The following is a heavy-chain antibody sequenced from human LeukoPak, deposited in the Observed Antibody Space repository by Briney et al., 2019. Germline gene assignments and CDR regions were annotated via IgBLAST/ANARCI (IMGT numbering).Heavy chain of an antibody. CDR3: ARSRSVSNYKGMDV. J-gene: IGHJ6*02. CDR2: ISSSSDYI. V-gene: IGHV3-21*01. Sequence: GGSLRLSCAVSGFTVSSNYLSWVRQAPGKGLEWVSSISSSSDYIYYADSVKGRFTISRDNARNSLYLQMNSLRAEDTAVYYCARSRSVSNYKGMDVWGQGTTVTVSS. D-gene: IGHD5/OR15-5a*01. CDR1: GFTVSSNY.